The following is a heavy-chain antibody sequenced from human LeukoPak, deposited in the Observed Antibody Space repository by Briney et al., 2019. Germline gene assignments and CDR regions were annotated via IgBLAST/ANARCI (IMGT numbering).Heavy chain of an antibody. J-gene: IGHJ4*01. CDR3: ARDETAAGLYFDL. CDR2: IRQDGSEK. D-gene: IGHD6-13*01. V-gene: IGHV3-7*01. Sequence: GWSLRLSCEVSGFTFTDYWMNWVRQAPGKGPEWVAIIRQDGSEKTYVDSVKGRFTISRDNTKNSLSLQLNGLRAEDTAVYYCARDETAAGLYFDLWGQGTVVTVSS. CDR1: GFTFTDYW.